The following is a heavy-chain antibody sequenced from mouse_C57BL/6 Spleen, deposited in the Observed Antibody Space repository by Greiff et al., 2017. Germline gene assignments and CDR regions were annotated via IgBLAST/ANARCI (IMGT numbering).Heavy chain of an antibody. D-gene: IGHD1-1*01. CDR3: ARASTVVGKDY. CDR1: GYTFTSYW. CDR2: IYPGSGST. Sequence: QVQLQQPGAELVKPGASVKMSCKASGYTFTSYWITWVKLRPGQGLERIGDIYPGSGSTNYNEKFKSKATLTVDTSPSTASMQHSSLTSEDSAVYYCARASTVVGKDYWGQGTTLTVSS. J-gene: IGHJ2*01. V-gene: IGHV1-55*01.